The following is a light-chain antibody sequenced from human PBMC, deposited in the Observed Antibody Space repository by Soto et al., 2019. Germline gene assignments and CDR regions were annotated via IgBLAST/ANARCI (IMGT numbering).Light chain of an antibody. Sequence: DIQMTQSPSSLSSSVGDRVIITCRASQSVSNWLAWYQQKPGKAPNLLIDKASSLKSGVPSRFSGSGSGTEFTLTISNLQPDDFATYYCQQYDPYWTFGQGTKVEFK. CDR1: QSVSNW. CDR2: KAS. J-gene: IGKJ1*01. V-gene: IGKV1-5*03. CDR3: QQYDPYWT.